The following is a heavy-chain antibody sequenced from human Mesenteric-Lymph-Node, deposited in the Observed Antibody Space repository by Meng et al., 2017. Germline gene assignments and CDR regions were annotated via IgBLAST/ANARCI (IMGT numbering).Heavy chain of an antibody. Sequence: GESLKISCAASGFTFSSYGMHWVRQAPGKGLEWVAVIWYDGSNKYYADSVKGRFTISRDNSKNTLYLQMNSLRAEDTAMYYCARVEGPQQQLDGSIDYWGQGTLVTVSS. CDR1: GFTFSSYG. J-gene: IGHJ4*02. V-gene: IGHV3-33*01. D-gene: IGHD6-13*01. CDR3: ARVEGPQQQLDGSIDY. CDR2: IWYDGSNK.